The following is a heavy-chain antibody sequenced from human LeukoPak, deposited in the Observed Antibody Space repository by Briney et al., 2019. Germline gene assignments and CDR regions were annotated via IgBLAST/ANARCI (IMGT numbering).Heavy chain of an antibody. CDR2: IYYSGNT. CDR1: GGSIRSYY. J-gene: IGHJ3*02. V-gene: IGHV4-59*08. D-gene: IGHD6-13*01. Sequence: SETLSLTCTVSGGSIRSYYWSWIRQPPGKGLEWIGYIYYSGNTNYDPSLKSRVTISVDTSKNQFSLKLSSVTAADTAVYYCARPGNSSSWYYAFDIWGQGTMVTVSS. CDR3: ARPGNSSSWYYAFDI.